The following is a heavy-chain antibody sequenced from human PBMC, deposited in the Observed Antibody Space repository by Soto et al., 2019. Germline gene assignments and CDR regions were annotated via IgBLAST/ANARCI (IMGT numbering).Heavy chain of an antibody. V-gene: IGHV3-23*01. CDR3: AKYRSLAASPCDY. CDR2: ISGSVGST. J-gene: IGHJ4*02. Sequence: EVQLLESGGGLVQPGGSLRLSCAASGFTFSSYAMSWVRQAPGKGLEWVSAISGSVGSTYYADSVKGRFTISRDNSKNTLYLQMNSLRAEDTSVYYCAKYRSLAASPCDYWGQGTLVTVSS. CDR1: GFTFSSYA. D-gene: IGHD6-6*01.